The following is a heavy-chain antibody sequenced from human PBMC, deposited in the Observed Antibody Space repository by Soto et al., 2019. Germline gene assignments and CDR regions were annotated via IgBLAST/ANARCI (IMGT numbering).Heavy chain of an antibody. CDR3: ARDRLDTYYDFWSGYYSSAFDI. V-gene: IGHV1-69*01. CDR1: GGTFSSYA. J-gene: IGHJ3*02. D-gene: IGHD3-3*01. Sequence: QVQLVQSGAEVKKPGSSVKVSCKASGGTFSSYAISWVRQAPGQGLEWMGGITPIFGTANYAQKFQGRVTITADEPTTTAYMELSSLRSEDTVVYYCARDRLDTYYDFWSGYYSSAFDIWGQGTMVTVSS. CDR2: ITPIFGTA.